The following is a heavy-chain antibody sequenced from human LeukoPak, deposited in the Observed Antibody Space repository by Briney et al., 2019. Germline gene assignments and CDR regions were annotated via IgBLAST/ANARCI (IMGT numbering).Heavy chain of an antibody. D-gene: IGHD3-3*01. Sequence: SETLSLTCAVYGGSFSGYYWSWIRQPPGKGLEWIGEINHSGSTNYNPSLKSRVTISVDTSKNQFSLKLSSVTAADTAVYYCARGIPGNYDFWSGYYRGYYLDYWGQGTLVTVSS. CDR3: ARGIPGNYDFWSGYYRGYYLDY. CDR2: INHSGST. CDR1: GGSFSGYY. J-gene: IGHJ4*02. V-gene: IGHV4-34*01.